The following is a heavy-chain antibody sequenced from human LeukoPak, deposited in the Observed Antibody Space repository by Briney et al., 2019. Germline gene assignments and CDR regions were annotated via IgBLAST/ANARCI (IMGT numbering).Heavy chain of an antibody. J-gene: IGHJ3*01. CDR3: ARHSTGLFGL. CDR2: IYPGDSET. CDR1: GYRFTSYW. V-gene: IGHV5-51*01. Sequence: GASLKISFKGSGYRFTSYWIGWVRQMPGKGLEWMGVIYPGDSETQYSPSFQGHVTISADKSISTAYLQWSSLQASDTAMYFCARHSTGLFGLWGQGTMVTVSS.